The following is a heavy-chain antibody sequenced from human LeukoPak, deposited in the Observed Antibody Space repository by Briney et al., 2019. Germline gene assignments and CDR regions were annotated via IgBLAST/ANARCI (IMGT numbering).Heavy chain of an antibody. V-gene: IGHV3-53*01. CDR3: TRGGYYYDSSGKKPPGYYFDY. Sequence: GGSLRLSCAASGFTVSSNYMSWVCQAPGKGLEWVSVIYSGGSTYYADSVKGRFTISRDNSKNTLYLQMNSLRAEDTAVYYCTRGGYYYDSSGKKPPGYYFDYWGQGTLVTVSS. J-gene: IGHJ4*02. D-gene: IGHD3-22*01. CDR2: IYSGGST. CDR1: GFTVSSNY.